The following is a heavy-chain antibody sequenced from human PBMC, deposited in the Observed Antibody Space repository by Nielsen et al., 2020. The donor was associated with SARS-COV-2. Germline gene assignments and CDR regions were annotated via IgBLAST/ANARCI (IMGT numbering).Heavy chain of an antibody. CDR3: AKDLNIVVVPAAVYYYYGMDV. D-gene: IGHD2-2*01. V-gene: IGHV3-30*18. J-gene: IGHJ6*02. Sequence: GGSLRLSCAASGFTFSSYGMHWVRQAPGKGLEWVAVISYDGSNKYYADSVKGRFTISRDNSKNTLYLQMNSLRAEDTAVYYCAKDLNIVVVPAAVYYYYGMDVWGQGTTVTVSS. CDR2: ISYDGSNK. CDR1: GFTFSSYG.